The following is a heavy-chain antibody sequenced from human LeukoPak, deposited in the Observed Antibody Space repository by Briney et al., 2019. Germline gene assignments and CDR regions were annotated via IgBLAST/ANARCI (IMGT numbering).Heavy chain of an antibody. D-gene: IGHD4-17*01. V-gene: IGHV3-23*01. Sequence: PGGSLRLSCAASGFTFSSYAMSWVRQAPGKGLEWVSAISGSGGSTYYADSVKGRFTISRDNSKNTLYLQMNSPRAEDTAVYYCAKARPLRGPTAYYFDYWGQGTLVTVSS. CDR2: ISGSGGST. J-gene: IGHJ4*02. CDR3: AKARPLRGPTAYYFDY. CDR1: GFTFSSYA.